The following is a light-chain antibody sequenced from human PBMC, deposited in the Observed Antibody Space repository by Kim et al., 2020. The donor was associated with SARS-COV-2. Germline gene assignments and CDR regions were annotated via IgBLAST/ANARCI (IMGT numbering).Light chain of an antibody. Sequence: QSVLTQPASVSGSPGQSITISCTGTSSEVGGYNYVSWYQQHPGKAPKLMIYDVSNRPSGVSNRFSGSKSGNTASLTISGLQAEDEADYYCSSYTSSSTWVFGGGTQLTVL. CDR3: SSYTSSSTWV. CDR2: DVS. V-gene: IGLV2-14*03. CDR1: SSEVGGYNY. J-gene: IGLJ3*02.